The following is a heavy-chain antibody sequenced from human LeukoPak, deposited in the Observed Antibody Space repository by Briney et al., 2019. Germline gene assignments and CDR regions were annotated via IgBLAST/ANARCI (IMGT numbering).Heavy chain of an antibody. CDR1: GFTFSSYW. V-gene: IGHV3-74*01. CDR3: ARRTVVGTLDY. J-gene: IGHJ4*02. Sequence: GGSLRLSCAASGFTFSSYWMHWVRQAPGKGLVWVSRINSDGSSTNYADSVKGRFTISRDNAKNTLYLQMNSLRAEDTAVYYCARRTVVGTLDYWGQGTLVTVSS. CDR2: INSDGSST. D-gene: IGHD6-13*01.